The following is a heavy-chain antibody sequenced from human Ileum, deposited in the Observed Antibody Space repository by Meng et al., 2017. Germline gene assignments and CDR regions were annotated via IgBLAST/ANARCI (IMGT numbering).Heavy chain of an antibody. V-gene: IGHV4-31*03. CDR3: ARDFSKGSGGPSFDY. CDR2: IYYSGSI. CDR1: GDSTSSGGCY. J-gene: IGHJ4*02. D-gene: IGHD3-10*01. Sequence: VQVPVPCPRLVKSAQNLSLTGTVSGDSTSSGGCYWSWIRQHPGKGLELIGYIYYSGSIYYHPYLKSRVTISVDTSKNQFSLKLSSVTAAESAVYYCARDFSKGSGGPSFDYWGQGTLVTVPS.